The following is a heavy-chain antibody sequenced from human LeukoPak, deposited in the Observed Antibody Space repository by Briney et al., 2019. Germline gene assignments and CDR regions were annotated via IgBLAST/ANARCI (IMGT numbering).Heavy chain of an antibody. CDR2: ISGSGATL. D-gene: IGHD3-22*01. CDR3: ARALYGSSGYYDY. J-gene: IGHJ4*02. V-gene: IGHV3-11*01. Sequence: GGSLRLSCAAPGFNFSDHYMSWVRQTPGRSLEWVSYISGSGATLHHADSVKGRFTISRDNAKNSLSLQMNSLRAEDTALYYCARALYGSSGYYDYWGQGILVTVSS. CDR1: GFNFSDHY.